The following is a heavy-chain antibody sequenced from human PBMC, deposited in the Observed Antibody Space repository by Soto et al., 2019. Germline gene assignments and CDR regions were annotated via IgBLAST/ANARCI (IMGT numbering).Heavy chain of an antibody. Sequence: QVQLQQWGAGLLKPSETLSLTCAVYDGSFSDYFWSWIRQPPGKGLEWIGEITHSGSTNNDPSLKSRVTMSVDTSKKQFSLKLSSVTAADTAVYYCARSHGILDIWGQGAVVSVSS. CDR1: DGSFSDYF. CDR2: ITHSGST. CDR3: ARSHGILDI. V-gene: IGHV4-34*01. J-gene: IGHJ3*02.